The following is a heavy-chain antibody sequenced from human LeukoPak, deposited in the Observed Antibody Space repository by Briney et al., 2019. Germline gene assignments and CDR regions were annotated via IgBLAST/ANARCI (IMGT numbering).Heavy chain of an antibody. V-gene: IGHV4-59*01. D-gene: IGHD1-7*01. CDR1: GGSISGYY. CDR3: AKSKSLGLQYFDN. Sequence: SETLSLTCTVSGGSISGYYWNWIRQSPEKGLEWIGYIYYPGTINYNPSLKARVTMSIDTSKNQFSLKLSSVTAADTAVYYCAKSKSLGLQYFDNWGQGTLVTVSS. J-gene: IGHJ4*02. CDR2: IYYPGTI.